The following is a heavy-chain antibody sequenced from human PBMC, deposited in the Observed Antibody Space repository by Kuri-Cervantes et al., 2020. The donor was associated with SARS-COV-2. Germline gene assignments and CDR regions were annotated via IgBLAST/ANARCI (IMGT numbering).Heavy chain of an antibody. D-gene: IGHD5-12*01. CDR2: IIPIFGTA. Sequence: SVKVSCKASGGTFSSYAISWVRQAPGQGLEWMGGIIPIFGTANYAQKFQGRVTITADKSTSTAYMELSSLRSDDTAVYYCARGWADGYGTPANVDIVALDYWGQGTLVTVSS. J-gene: IGHJ4*02. V-gene: IGHV1-69*06. CDR3: ARGWADGYGTPANVDIVALDY. CDR1: GGTFSSYA.